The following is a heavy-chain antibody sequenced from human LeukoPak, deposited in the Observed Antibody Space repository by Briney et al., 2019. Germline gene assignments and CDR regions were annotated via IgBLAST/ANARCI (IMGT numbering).Heavy chain of an antibody. Sequence: SETLSLTCTVSGGSISSGSYYWSWIRQPAGKGLEWIGRIYTSGSTNYNPSLKSRVTISVDTSKNQFSLKLSSVTAADTAVYYCARERLALHFDPWGQGTLVTVSS. J-gene: IGHJ5*02. CDR3: ARERLALHFDP. CDR2: IYTSGST. CDR1: GGSISSGSYY. V-gene: IGHV4-61*02.